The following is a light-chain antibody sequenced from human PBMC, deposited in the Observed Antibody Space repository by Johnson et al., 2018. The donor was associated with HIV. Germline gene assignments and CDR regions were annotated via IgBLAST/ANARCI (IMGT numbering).Light chain of an antibody. CDR1: SSNIGNNY. CDR3: GTWDSSLSAYV. CDR2: DNN. V-gene: IGLV1-51*01. Sequence: QSVLTQPPSVSAAPGQKVTVSCSGSSSNIGNNYVSWYQQLPRTAPKLLIYDNNKRPSGIPDRFSGSKSGTSATLGITGLQTGDGADYYCGTWDSSLSAYVFGTGTEVTVL. J-gene: IGLJ1*01.